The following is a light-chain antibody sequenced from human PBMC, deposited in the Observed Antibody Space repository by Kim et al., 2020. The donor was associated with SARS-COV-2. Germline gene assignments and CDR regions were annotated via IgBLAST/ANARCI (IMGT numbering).Light chain of an antibody. CDR2: SAS. V-gene: IGKV1-12*01. CDR3: QQATGFPLS. J-gene: IGKJ4*01. Sequence: SAAVGDRVTITCRACQSIGNWLSWYQQKPGKVPKLLVYSASSLQSGVPSRFSGSGSGTEFTLTIDSLQPEDFATYYCQQATGFPLSFGGGTRVEI. CDR1: QSIGNW.